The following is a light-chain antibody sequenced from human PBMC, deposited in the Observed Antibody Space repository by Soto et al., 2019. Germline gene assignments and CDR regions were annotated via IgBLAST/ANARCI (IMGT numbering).Light chain of an antibody. CDR2: GAS. V-gene: IGKV3-15*01. CDR1: QSVSSN. J-gene: IGKJ3*01. Sequence: EIVMTQSPATLSVSPGERATLSCRASQSVSSNLAWYQQKPGQAPRLLIYGASTRATVIPARFSGSGSGTAFTLTISSLQAEDFAVCYCQQYSNWPITFGPGTKVDI. CDR3: QQYSNWPIT.